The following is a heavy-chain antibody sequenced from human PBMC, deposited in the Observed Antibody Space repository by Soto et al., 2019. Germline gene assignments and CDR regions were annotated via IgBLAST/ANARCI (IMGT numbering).Heavy chain of an antibody. J-gene: IGHJ4*02. CDR3: ASEERGYFDY. Sequence: QVQLVESGGGVVQPGRSLRLSCAASGFTFSSYGMHWVRQAPGKGLEWVAVIWYDGSNKYYADSVKGRFTISRDNSKNTLYLQMNSLRAEDTAVYYCASEERGYFDYWGQGTLVTVSS. V-gene: IGHV3-33*01. CDR2: IWYDGSNK. D-gene: IGHD1-1*01. CDR1: GFTFSSYG.